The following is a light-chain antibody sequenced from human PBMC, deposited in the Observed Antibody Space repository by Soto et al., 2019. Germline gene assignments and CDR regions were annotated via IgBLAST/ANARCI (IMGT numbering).Light chain of an antibody. V-gene: IGKV1-5*01. J-gene: IGKJ1*01. CDR1: QSISNW. CDR3: LQHNDYCYS. CDR2: DAS. Sequence: IQMTQSPSTLPASVGNRVTITCRASQSISNWLAWYQQKPGTAPKVLIYDASSLQSGVPLRFSVSGAGTEITFTISSLQPDHFATYTCLQHNDYCYSFGQGTKVDI.